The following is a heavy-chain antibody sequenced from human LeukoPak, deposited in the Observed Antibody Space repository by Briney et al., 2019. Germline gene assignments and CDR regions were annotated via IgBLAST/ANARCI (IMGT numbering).Heavy chain of an antibody. J-gene: IGHJ3*02. Sequence: PSETLSLTCTVSGGSISSYYWSWIRQPAGKGLEWIGRIYTSGSTNYNPSLKSRVTMSVDTSKNQFSLKLSSMTAADTAVYYCASYGSGSYFEGDDAFDIWGQGTMVTVSS. CDR2: IYTSGST. D-gene: IGHD3-10*01. CDR3: ASYGSGSYFEGDDAFDI. CDR1: GGSISSYY. V-gene: IGHV4-4*07.